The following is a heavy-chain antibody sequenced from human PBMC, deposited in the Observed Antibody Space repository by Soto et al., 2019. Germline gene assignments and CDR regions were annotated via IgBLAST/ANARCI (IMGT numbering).Heavy chain of an antibody. CDR1: RFTFSSYA. Sequence: GGSLRLSCAASRFTFSSYAMSWVRQAPGKGLEWVSSISGGGNDAYYADSVKGRFTISRDNSQNTLYLQMSSLRADDTAVYYCARSLFLASTYTEPFASWGQGALVTVSS. J-gene: IGHJ4*02. V-gene: IGHV3-23*01. CDR2: ISGGGNDA. D-gene: IGHD3-3*02. CDR3: ARSLFLASTYTEPFAS.